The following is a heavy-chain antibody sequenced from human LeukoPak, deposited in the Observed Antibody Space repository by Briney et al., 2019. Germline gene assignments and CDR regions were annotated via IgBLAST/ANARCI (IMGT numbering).Heavy chain of an antibody. Sequence: PGGSLRLSCAASRFTFSNAWMSWVRQAPGKGLEWVGRIKSKTDDGTTDYAAPVKGRFTISRDDSKTIAYLQMNSLKTEDTAVYYCTGSFGELTFFDQWGQGTLVTVSS. D-gene: IGHD3-10*01. CDR1: RFTFSNAW. V-gene: IGHV3-15*01. CDR3: TGSFGELTFFDQ. CDR2: IKSKTDDGTT. J-gene: IGHJ5*02.